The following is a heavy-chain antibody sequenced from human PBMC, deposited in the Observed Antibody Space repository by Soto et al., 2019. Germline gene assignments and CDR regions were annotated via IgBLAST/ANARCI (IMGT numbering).Heavy chain of an antibody. Sequence: GESLKISCKGSGYSFTSYWIGWVRQMPGKGLEWMGIIYPGDSDTRYSPSFQGQVTISADKSISTAYLQWSSLKASDTAMYYCARHLVPAAKPYYYYYGMDVWGQGTTVTVSS. CDR1: GYSFTSYW. CDR3: ARHLVPAAKPYYYYYGMDV. J-gene: IGHJ6*02. V-gene: IGHV5-51*01. D-gene: IGHD2-2*01. CDR2: IYPGDSDT.